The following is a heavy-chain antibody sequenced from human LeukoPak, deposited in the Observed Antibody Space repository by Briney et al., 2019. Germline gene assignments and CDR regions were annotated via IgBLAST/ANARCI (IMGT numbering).Heavy chain of an antibody. CDR2: IKQDGSDK. CDR3: AKYATSSGSRWLEP. D-gene: IGHD6-19*01. Sequence: GGSLRLSCAASGFTLSNYWMSWVRQAPGKGLEWVAHIKQDGSDKYYVDSVKGRFTISRDNAKNSLYLQMNSLRVEDTAVYYCAKYATSSGSRWLEPWGQGTLVTVCS. J-gene: IGHJ5*02. V-gene: IGHV3-7*01. CDR1: GFTLSNYW.